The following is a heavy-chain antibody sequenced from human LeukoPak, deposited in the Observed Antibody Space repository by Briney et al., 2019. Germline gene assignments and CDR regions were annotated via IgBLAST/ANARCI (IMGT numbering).Heavy chain of an antibody. V-gene: IGHV1-46*01. Sequence: ASVKVSCKASGYTFTGYYMHWVRQAPGQGLEWMGIINPSGGSTSYAQKFQGRVTMTKDTSTSTVYMELSSLRSEDTAVYYCARSRLRSYHDYWGQGTLVTVSS. D-gene: IGHD2-2*01. CDR1: GYTFTGYY. J-gene: IGHJ4*02. CDR2: INPSGGST. CDR3: ARSRLRSYHDY.